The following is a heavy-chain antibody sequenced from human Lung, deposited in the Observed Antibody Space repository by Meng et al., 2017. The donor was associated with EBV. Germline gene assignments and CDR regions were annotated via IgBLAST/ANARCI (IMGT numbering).Heavy chain of an antibody. Sequence: EVQLVESGGALVRPGGSLKLSCEGSGYTFSRYWMHWVRQVPGKGLLWVSRINEHGSITTYADSVKGRFTISRDNAKNTMYLQMNSLRAEDTAVYYCANTVGSGWYLRYWGQGTLVTVSS. D-gene: IGHD6-19*01. CDR2: INEHGSIT. V-gene: IGHV3-74*01. CDR3: ANTVGSGWYLRY. J-gene: IGHJ4*02. CDR1: GYTFSRYW.